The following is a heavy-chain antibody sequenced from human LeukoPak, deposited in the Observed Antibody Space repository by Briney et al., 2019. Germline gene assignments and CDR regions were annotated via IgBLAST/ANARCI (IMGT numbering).Heavy chain of an antibody. CDR1: GFTFSSNW. Sequence: GSLRLSCAASGFTFSSNWMHWVRQAPGKGLVWVSRINSDGSITIYADSVKGRFTISRDNAKNTLYLQMNSLRAEDTAVYYCAGSGSRGNWFDPWGQGTPVTVSS. J-gene: IGHJ5*02. V-gene: IGHV3-74*01. CDR3: AGSGSRGNWFDP. CDR2: INSDGSIT. D-gene: IGHD1-26*01.